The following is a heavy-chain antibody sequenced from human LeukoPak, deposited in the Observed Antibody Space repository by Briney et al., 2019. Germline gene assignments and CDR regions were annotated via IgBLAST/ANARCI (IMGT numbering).Heavy chain of an antibody. CDR2: VRKVGTT. V-gene: IGHV3-53*01. D-gene: IGHD6-13*01. CDR3: ARGPWSAAGYNGMDV. CDR1: GFTVSSKY. J-gene: IGHJ6*02. Sequence: GGSLRLSCATSGFTVSSKYMSWIRQAPGKGLEWVAVVRKVGTTVYIDSVKGRFTISRDNSKNTLYLQMNSLRGEDTAVYYCARGPWSAAGYNGMDVWGQGTTVTVSS.